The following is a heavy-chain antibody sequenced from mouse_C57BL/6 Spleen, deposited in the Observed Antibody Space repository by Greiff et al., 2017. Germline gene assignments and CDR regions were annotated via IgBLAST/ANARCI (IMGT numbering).Heavy chain of an antibody. CDR1: GYAFSSSW. J-gene: IGHJ3*01. CDR3: AWDNGSWFAY. D-gene: IGHD1-1*01. CDR2: IYPGDGDT. Sequence: VQLQQSGPELVKPGASVKLSCKASGYAFSSSWMKWVKQRPGKGLEWIGRIYPGDGDTNYNGKFKGKATLTADKSSSTAYMQLSSLTSEDSSVYFCAWDNGSWFAYWGQGTLVTVSA. V-gene: IGHV1-82*01.